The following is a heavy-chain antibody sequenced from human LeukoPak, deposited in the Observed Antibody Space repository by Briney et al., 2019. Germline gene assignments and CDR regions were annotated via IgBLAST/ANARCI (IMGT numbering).Heavy chain of an antibody. D-gene: IGHD6-19*01. CDR1: GFTVSSNY. J-gene: IGHJ4*02. CDR2: INSGGGT. CDR3: ARVSSDSNGWYHFDY. Sequence: GGSLRLSCAASGFTVSSNYMGWVRQAPGKGLEWVSYINSGGGTNHADSVKGRFTIPRDNSKNTLYLQMNSLRVEDTAVYYCARVSSDSNGWYHFDYWGQGTLVTVSS. V-gene: IGHV3-53*01.